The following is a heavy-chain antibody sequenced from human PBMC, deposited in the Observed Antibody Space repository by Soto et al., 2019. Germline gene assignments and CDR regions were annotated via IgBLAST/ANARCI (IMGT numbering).Heavy chain of an antibody. CDR3: ARGMGKLRFLEWLPSY. CDR1: GGSFSGYY. Sequence: QVQLQQWGAGLLKPSETLSLTCAVYGGSFSGYYWSWIRQPPGKGLEWIGEINHSGSTNYNPSLKSRDTISVDTSKNQFSLKLSSVTAADTAVYYCARGMGKLRFLEWLPSYWGQGTLVTVSS. D-gene: IGHD3-3*01. CDR2: INHSGST. J-gene: IGHJ4*02. V-gene: IGHV4-34*01.